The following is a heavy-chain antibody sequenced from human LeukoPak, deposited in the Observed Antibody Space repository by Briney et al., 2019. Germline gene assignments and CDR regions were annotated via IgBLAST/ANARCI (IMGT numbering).Heavy chain of an antibody. Sequence: ASVKVSCKASGYTFTGYYMHWVRQAPGQGLEWMGWINPNSGGTNYAQKFQGRVTMTRDTSISTAYMELSRLRSDDTAVYYCARGYCSGGSSYSDWFDPWGQGTLVTVSS. CDR2: INPNSGGT. D-gene: IGHD2-15*01. CDR1: GYTFTGYY. J-gene: IGHJ5*02. CDR3: ARGYCSGGSSYSDWFDP. V-gene: IGHV1-2*02.